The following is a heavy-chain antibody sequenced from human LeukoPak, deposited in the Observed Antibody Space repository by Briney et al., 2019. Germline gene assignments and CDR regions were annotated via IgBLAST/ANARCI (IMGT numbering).Heavy chain of an antibody. Sequence: GASLKISWKGSDSSITSYLIGWGRQMPGKGLEWMGIIYPGDSDTRYSPSFEGQVTISAAKCISTAYMQWSSLKASDNAMYYCARQAGYCSGGSCYLRRHAFDIWGQGTMVTVSS. CDR3: ARQAGYCSGGSCYLRRHAFDI. CDR1: DSSITSYL. J-gene: IGHJ3*02. CDR2: IYPGDSDT. D-gene: IGHD2-15*01. V-gene: IGHV5-51*01.